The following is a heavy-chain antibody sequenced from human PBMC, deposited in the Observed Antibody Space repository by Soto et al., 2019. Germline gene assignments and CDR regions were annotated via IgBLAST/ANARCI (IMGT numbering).Heavy chain of an antibody. CDR3: AAGSGWNDFFDD. V-gene: IGHV3-23*01. CDR2: ISDGGGGT. Sequence: EVQLLESGGGLVQPGGSLRLSCAASGFTFSSYAMSWVRQAPGKGLEWVSTISDGGGGTYYADSVKGRFSISRDNSKNTLYLQMSSLRAVDTAVYYCAAGSGWNDFFDDWGQGTRVTVS. J-gene: IGHJ4*02. CDR1: GFTFSSYA. D-gene: IGHD6-19*01.